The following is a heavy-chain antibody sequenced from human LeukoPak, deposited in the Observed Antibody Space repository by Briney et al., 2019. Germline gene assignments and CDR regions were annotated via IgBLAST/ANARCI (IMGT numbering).Heavy chain of an antibody. CDR3: SRTPTSGGY. V-gene: IGHV3-48*01. Sequence: PGGSLRLSCAASGFIFSNYGMNWVRQAPGKGLEWVPYISSSSSTIYYADSVKGRFTISRDDAKNSLYLQMNSLRAEDTAVYYCSRTPTSGGYWGHGTLVTVSS. CDR1: GFIFSNYG. CDR2: ISSSSSTI. J-gene: IGHJ4*01.